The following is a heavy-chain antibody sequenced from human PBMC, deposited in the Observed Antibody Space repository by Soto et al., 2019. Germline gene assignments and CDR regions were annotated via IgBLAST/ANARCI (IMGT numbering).Heavy chain of an antibody. CDR2: ISGSGGST. CDR1: GFTFSSYA. D-gene: IGHD3-22*01. J-gene: IGHJ4*02. Sequence: GGSLRLSCAASGFTFSSYAMSWVRQAPGKGLEWVSAISGSGGSTYYADSVKGRFTISRDNSKNTLYLQMNSLRAEDTAVYYCAKGRYYYDSSGYVYFDYWGQGTLVTVSS. V-gene: IGHV3-23*01. CDR3: AKGRYYYDSSGYVYFDY.